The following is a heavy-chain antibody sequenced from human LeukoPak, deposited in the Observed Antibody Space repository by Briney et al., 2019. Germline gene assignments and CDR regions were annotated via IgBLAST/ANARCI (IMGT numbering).Heavy chain of an antibody. CDR1: GGTLSSYA. CDR3: ARAPLSSKGMGVVY. V-gene: IGHV1-69*01. CDR2: IIPIFGTA. Sequence: SVKVSRRASGGTLSSYAISWVRQAPGPGREWMGGIIPIFGTANYAQKFQGRVTITADESTSTAYMELSSLRSEDTAVYYCARAPLSSKGMGVVYWGQGTLVTVSS. D-gene: IGHD6-13*01. J-gene: IGHJ4*02.